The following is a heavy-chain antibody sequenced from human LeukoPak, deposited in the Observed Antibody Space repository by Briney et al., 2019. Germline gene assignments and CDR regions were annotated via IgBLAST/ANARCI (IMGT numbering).Heavy chain of an antibody. Sequence: SETLSLTCTVSGGSISSYYWSWIRQPAGKGLEWIGRIYTSGSTYYNPSLKSRLTISLDTSKNQFSLKLSSVTAADTAVYYCARDLQLRDAFDIWGQGTMVTVSS. D-gene: IGHD4-23*01. V-gene: IGHV4-4*07. CDR2: IYTSGST. J-gene: IGHJ3*02. CDR1: GGSISSYY. CDR3: ARDLQLRDAFDI.